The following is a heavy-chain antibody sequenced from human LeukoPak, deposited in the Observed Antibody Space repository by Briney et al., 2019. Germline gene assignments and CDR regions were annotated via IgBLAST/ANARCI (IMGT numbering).Heavy chain of an antibody. CDR1: DGAIAGYS. V-gene: IGHV4-59*08. J-gene: IGHJ6*03. Sequence: PSETLSLTCTVSDGAIAGYSWSWIRQAPGKGLEWIGYIYYSGDTKYNPSLQSRVIVSVDTSKNQFSLKLSSVSAADTAVYYCAKQGVVAANNYYYYYMDVWGKGTTVTVSS. D-gene: IGHD2-15*01. CDR2: IYYSGDT. CDR3: AKQGVVAANNYYYYYMDV.